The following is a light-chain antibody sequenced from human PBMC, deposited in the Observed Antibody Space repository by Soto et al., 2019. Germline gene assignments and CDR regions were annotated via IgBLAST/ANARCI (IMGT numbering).Light chain of an antibody. V-gene: IGKV1-5*03. Sequence: DLKMTQSPSTLSASVGDRVTITCRASQSISTWLAWHQQKPGKAPKLLISKASSLESGVPSRFSGSGSGTEFTLTISSLQPDDFATYYCQQYNSYSTFGQGTKVDIK. CDR2: KAS. CDR3: QQYNSYST. CDR1: QSISTW. J-gene: IGKJ1*01.